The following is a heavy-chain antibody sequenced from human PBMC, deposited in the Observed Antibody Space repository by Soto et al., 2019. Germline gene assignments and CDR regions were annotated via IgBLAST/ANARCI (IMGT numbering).Heavy chain of an antibody. CDR3: ARDRPLSGYDFWSGQILGYYMDV. CDR1: GFTVSSNY. Sequence: GGSLRLSCAASGFTVSSNYMSWVRQAPGKGLEWVSVIYSGGSTYYADSVKGRFTISRDNSKNTRYLQMNSLRAEDTAVYYCARDRPLSGYDFWSGQILGYYMDVWGKGTTVTVSS. V-gene: IGHV3-66*01. J-gene: IGHJ6*03. D-gene: IGHD3-3*01. CDR2: IYSGGST.